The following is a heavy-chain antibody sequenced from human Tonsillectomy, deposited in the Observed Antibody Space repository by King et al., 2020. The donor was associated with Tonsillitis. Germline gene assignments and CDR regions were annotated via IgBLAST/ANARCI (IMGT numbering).Heavy chain of an antibody. CDR1: GFTFSSYS. V-gene: IGHV3-21*01. CDR3: ARVVNPKLTLILVAIRYYFYY. CDR2: ISSSSSYI. J-gene: IGHJ4*02. D-gene: IGHD3-22*01. Sequence: VQLVESGGGLVKPGGSLRLSCAASGFTFSSYSMNWVRQAPGKGLEWVSSISSSSSYIYYADSVKGRFTISRDNAKNSLYLQLNSLRAEDTAVYYCARVVNPKLTLILVAIRYYFYYCRQGTLVTVSS.